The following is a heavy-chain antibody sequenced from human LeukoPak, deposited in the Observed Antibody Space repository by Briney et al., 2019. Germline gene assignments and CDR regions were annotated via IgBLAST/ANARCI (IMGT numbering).Heavy chain of an antibody. Sequence: ASVKVSCKASGYTFTSYGISRVRQAPGQGLEWMGWINSYNGNTNYAQKLQGRVTMTTDTSTSTAYMELRSLRSDDTAVYYCARKNSYGLYNWFDPWGQGTLVTVSS. CDR3: ARKNSYGLYNWFDP. CDR1: GYTFTSYG. V-gene: IGHV1-18*01. J-gene: IGHJ5*02. CDR2: INSYNGNT. D-gene: IGHD5-18*01.